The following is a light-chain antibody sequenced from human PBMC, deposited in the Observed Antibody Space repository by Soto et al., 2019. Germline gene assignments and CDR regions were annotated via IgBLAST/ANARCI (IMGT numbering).Light chain of an antibody. CDR2: ADS. Sequence: SYELTQPPSVSVAPGQTARITCGGNNIGSKSVHWYQQKPGQAPVLVVDADSDRPSGIPERFSGSNSGNTATLTINRVEAGDEADYYCQVWDSASDHWVFGGGTKVTVL. V-gene: IGLV3-21*02. CDR1: NIGSKS. J-gene: IGLJ3*02. CDR3: QVWDSASDHWV.